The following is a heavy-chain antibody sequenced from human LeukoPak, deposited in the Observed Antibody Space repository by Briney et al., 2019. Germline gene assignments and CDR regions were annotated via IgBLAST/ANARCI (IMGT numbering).Heavy chain of an antibody. J-gene: IGHJ4*01. CDR2: ITSSGTYI. V-gene: IGHV3-21*06. Sequence: PGGSLRLSCAASGFTFNTFHMNWVRQAPGKGLEWVSSITSSGTYITYADSAQGRFTISRDNAKNSLHLQMNSLRVDDTALYYCARASGGWDLDYWGHGTLVTVSS. CDR3: ARASGGWDLDY. D-gene: IGHD1-26*01. CDR1: GFTFNTFH.